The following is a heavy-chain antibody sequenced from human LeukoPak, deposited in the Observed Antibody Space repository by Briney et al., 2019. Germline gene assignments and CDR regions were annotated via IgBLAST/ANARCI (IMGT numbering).Heavy chain of an antibody. Sequence: GGSLRLSCAASGFTFSSYSMNWVRQAPGKGLEWVSSISSSSSYIYYADSVKGRFTISRDNSKNTVYLQMNSLRAEDTAVYYCAKDLRPDGRYDFDHWGQGTLVTVSS. CDR3: AKDLRPDGRYDFDH. V-gene: IGHV3-21*04. J-gene: IGHJ4*02. D-gene: IGHD5-12*01. CDR1: GFTFSSYS. CDR2: ISSSSSYI.